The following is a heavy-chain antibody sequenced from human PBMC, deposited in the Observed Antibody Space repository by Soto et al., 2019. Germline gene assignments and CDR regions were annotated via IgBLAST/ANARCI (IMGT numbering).Heavy chain of an antibody. CDR2: ISWNTGNI. Sequence: EVQLVESGGGLVQPGRSLRLSCAASGFTFDDYAMHWVRQAPGKGLEWVSGISWNTGNIGYADSVKGRFTMSGDNAKNSLYLQMDSLRPEDTALYYCVKDKGIVYVMGFFDQWGQGTLVTVSS. V-gene: IGHV3-9*01. D-gene: IGHD2-8*01. CDR3: VKDKGIVYVMGFFDQ. J-gene: IGHJ4*02. CDR1: GFTFDDYA.